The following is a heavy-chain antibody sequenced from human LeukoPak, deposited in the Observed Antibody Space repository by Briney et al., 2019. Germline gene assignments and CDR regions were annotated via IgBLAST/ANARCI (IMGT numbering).Heavy chain of an antibody. CDR3: AKEQYYYDSSGLGY. J-gene: IGHJ4*02. CDR2: ISYDGSNK. Sequence: GGSLRLSCAASGFTFSSYGMHWVRQAPGKGLEWVAVISYDGSNKYYADSVKGRFTISRDNSKNTPYLQMNSLRAEDTAVYYCAKEQYYYDSSGLGYWGQGTLVTVSS. V-gene: IGHV3-30*18. CDR1: GFTFSSYG. D-gene: IGHD3-22*01.